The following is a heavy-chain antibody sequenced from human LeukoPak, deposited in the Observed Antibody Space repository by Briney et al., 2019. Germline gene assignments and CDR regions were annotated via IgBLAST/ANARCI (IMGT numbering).Heavy chain of an antibody. CDR2: IKQDGSEK. V-gene: IGHV3-7*03. CDR1: GFTFSSYW. CDR3: ARNGPGEISRYDILTGYYFDY. D-gene: IGHD3-9*01. Sequence: PGGSLRLSCAASGFTFSSYWMSWVRQAPGKGLEWVANIKQDGSEKYYVDSVKGRFTISRDNAKNSLYLQMNSLRAEDTAVYYCARNGPGEISRYDILTGYYFDYWGQGTLVTVSS. J-gene: IGHJ4*02.